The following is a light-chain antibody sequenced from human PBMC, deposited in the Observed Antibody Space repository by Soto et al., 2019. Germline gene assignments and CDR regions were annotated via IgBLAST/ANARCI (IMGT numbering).Light chain of an antibody. CDR3: QEYENTPGT. Sequence: VFTPSPGTLSLSPGERATLSCRASQSLSINYVAWYQQRPGQAPRLLIYAASSRAAGIPDRFSGSGSGTDFTLDIRRMETEDFAVYYCQEYENTPGTFGRGTRLEIK. V-gene: IGKV3-20*01. J-gene: IGKJ5*01. CDR2: AAS. CDR1: QSLSINY.